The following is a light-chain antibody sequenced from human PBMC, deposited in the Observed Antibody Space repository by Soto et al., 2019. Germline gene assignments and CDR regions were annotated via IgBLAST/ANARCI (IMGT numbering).Light chain of an antibody. CDR1: QSISSW. CDR2: DAS. J-gene: IGKJ3*01. V-gene: IGKV1-5*01. CDR3: QQYNSYAT. Sequence: DIQMTQSPSTLSASVGDRVTITCRASQSISSWLAWYQQKPGKAPKLLIYDASSLERWVPSRFGGSGSGTEFTLTISSLQPDDFATYSCQQYNSYATFGPGTKVDIK.